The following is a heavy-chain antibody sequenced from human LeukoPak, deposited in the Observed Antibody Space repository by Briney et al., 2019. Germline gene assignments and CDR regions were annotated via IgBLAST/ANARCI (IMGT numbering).Heavy chain of an antibody. CDR1: GFTFSSYG. CDR2: ISYDGSNK. Sequence: GGSLRLSCAASGFTFSSYGMHWVRQAPGKGLEWVAVISYDGSNKYYADSVKGRFTISRDNSKNTLYLQMNSLRAEDTAVYYCAKEWLRRTADFDYWGQGTLVTVSS. D-gene: IGHD5-12*01. J-gene: IGHJ4*02. V-gene: IGHV3-30*18. CDR3: AKEWLRRTADFDY.